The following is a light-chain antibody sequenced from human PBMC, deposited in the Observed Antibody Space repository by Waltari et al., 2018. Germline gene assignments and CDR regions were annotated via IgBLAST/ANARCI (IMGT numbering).Light chain of an antibody. CDR3: QQSYSAPHT. V-gene: IGKV1-39*01. CDR2: AAS. CDR1: QSIATY. Sequence: DIQMTQSPSSLSASAGDRVTITCRASQSIATYLHWYQQKPGKAPILLIYAASSLQFGVPSRFSGSGSGTDFTLAISSLQPEDFATYFCQQSYSAPHTFGGGTQVDIK. J-gene: IGKJ4*01.